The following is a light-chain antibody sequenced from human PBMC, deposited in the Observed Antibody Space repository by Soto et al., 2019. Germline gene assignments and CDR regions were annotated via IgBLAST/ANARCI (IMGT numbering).Light chain of an antibody. CDR2: GAS. Sequence: ETVLTQSPGTLSLSPGERATLSCRASQSIRSNYLAWYRQTPGQAPRLLIYGASNRATGIPDRFSGSGSGTDFNLIISRLEPEDFALYYCQQYGSSPWTFGQGTKVEIK. V-gene: IGKV3-20*01. CDR1: QSIRSNY. J-gene: IGKJ1*01. CDR3: QQYGSSPWT.